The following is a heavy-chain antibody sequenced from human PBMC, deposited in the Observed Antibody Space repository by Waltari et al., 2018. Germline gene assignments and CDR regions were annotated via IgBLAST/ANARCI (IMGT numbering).Heavy chain of an antibody. CDR1: GFSLSTTGLG. D-gene: IGHD1-1*01. Sequence: QITLNESVPTLVKPTQTLTLTCTFSGFSLSTTGLGVGWIRQPPGKALEWLALIYWDDDKRYSPSLRSRLTITKDTSKNQVVLTMTNMDPVDTATYYCAHRVSPAYNKADFDYWGQGTLVTVSS. CDR2: IYWDDDK. V-gene: IGHV2-5*02. CDR3: AHRVSPAYNKADFDY. J-gene: IGHJ4*02.